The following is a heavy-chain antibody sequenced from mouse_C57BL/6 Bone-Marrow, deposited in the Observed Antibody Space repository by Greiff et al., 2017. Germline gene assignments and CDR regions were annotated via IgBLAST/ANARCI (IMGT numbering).Heavy chain of an antibody. CDR3: APYDGFAY. CDR2: IYPGDGDT. CDR1: GYAFSSSW. V-gene: IGHV1-82*01. J-gene: IGHJ3*01. Sequence: QVQLQQSGPELVKPGASVKISCKASGYAFSSSWMNWVKPRPGKGLEWIGRIYPGDGDTNYNGKFKGKATLTADKSSSTAYMQLSSLTSEDSAVYFCAPYDGFAYWGQGTLVTVSA. D-gene: IGHD2-12*01.